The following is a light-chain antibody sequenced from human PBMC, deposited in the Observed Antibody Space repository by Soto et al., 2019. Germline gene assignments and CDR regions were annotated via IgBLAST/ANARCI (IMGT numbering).Light chain of an antibody. CDR2: DAS. V-gene: IGKV3-11*01. CDR3: QQRSNWPWT. Sequence: EVVLTQSPATLSLSPGERAALSCRASQSVSRYLAWYQQKPGQAPRLLIYDASNRATGIPARFSGSGSGTDFTLSISSLEPEDSAVYYCQQRSNWPWTFSQGTKVEIK. J-gene: IGKJ1*01. CDR1: QSVSRY.